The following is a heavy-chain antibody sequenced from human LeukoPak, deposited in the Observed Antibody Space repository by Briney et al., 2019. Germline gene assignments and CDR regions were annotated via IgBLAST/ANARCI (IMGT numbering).Heavy chain of an antibody. CDR3: ARGGYPRSLYYYYGMDV. CDR2: INPNSGGT. Sequence: ASVNVSCKASGYTFTGYYMHWVRQAPGQGLEWMGWINPNSGGTNYAQKFQGRVTMTRDTSISTAYMELSRLRSDDTAVYYCARGGYPRSLYYYYGMDVWGQGTTVTVPS. V-gene: IGHV1-2*02. J-gene: IGHJ6*02. CDR1: GYTFTGYY. D-gene: IGHD5-12*01.